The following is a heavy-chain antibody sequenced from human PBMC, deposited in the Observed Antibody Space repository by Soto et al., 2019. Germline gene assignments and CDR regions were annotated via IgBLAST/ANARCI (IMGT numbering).Heavy chain of an antibody. CDR1: GFTFSRYS. D-gene: IGHD3-22*01. J-gene: IGHJ4*02. V-gene: IGHV3-30-3*01. CDR3: SRAPFDSSGYFAY. Sequence: GGSLRLSCAASGFTFSRYSVHWVRQAPGKGLEWVAAISYDETNESYADSVKGRFTISRDNSKNTMFLQMSSLRPEDTAVYFRSRAPFDSSGYFAYWGQGTLVTVSS. CDR2: ISYDETNE.